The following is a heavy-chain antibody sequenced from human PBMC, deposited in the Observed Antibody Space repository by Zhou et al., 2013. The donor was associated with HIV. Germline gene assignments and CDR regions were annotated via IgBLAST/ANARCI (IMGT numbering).Heavy chain of an antibody. J-gene: IGHJ4*02. D-gene: IGHD3-10*01. CDR1: GGTFSTYP. CDR2: IIPIVGLT. CDR3: ASQIGDPRLWNRFTSLTF. Sequence: QVQLVQSGPEVMRPGSSVKVSCETSGGTFSTYPVSWVRQAPGQGLEWMGRIIPIVGLTNYAQKFEGRITVTADTSTSTVFMELTSLRSEDTAVYFCASQIGDPRLWNRFTSLTFWGQGTLVTVSS. V-gene: IGHV1-69*04.